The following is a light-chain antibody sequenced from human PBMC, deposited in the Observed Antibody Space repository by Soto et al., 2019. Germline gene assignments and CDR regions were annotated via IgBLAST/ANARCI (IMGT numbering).Light chain of an antibody. J-gene: IGKJ1*01. CDR1: QSVSSSY. CDR3: QQYNNWWT. CDR2: GAS. Sequence: EIVMTQSPATLSVSPGERATLYCRASQSVSSSYLAWYQQKPGQAPRLLIYGASTRATGIPARFSGSGSGTEFTLTISSLQSEDFAVYYCQQYNNWWTFGQGTKGDIK. V-gene: IGKV3-15*01.